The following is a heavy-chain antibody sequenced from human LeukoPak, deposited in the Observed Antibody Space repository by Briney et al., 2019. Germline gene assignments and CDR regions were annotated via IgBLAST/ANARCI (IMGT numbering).Heavy chain of an antibody. V-gene: IGHV4-34*01. D-gene: IGHD6-6*01. J-gene: IGHJ4*02. CDR2: INHSGST. CDR3: ASRYSSSSNYFDY. Sequence: SETLSLTCAVYGGSFSGYYWSWIRQPPGKGLEWIGEINHSGSTNYNPSLKSRVTISVDTSKNQFSLKLSSVTAADTAVYYCASRYSSSSNYFDYWGQGTLVTVSS. CDR1: GGSFSGYY.